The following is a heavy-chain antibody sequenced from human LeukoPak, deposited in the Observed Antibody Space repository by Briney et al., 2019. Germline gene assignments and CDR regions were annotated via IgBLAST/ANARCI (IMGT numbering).Heavy chain of an antibody. D-gene: IGHD6-13*01. CDR3: ARFSSIAAAFDY. CDR2: IYTSGST. V-gene: IGHV4-39*07. J-gene: IGHJ4*02. Sequence: PSETLSLTCTVSSGSISTSNYYWGWVRQPPGKALEWIGRIYTSGSTNYNPSLKSRVTMSVDTSKNQFSLKLSSVTAADTAVYYCARFSSIAAAFDYWGQGTLVTVSS. CDR1: SGSISTSNYY.